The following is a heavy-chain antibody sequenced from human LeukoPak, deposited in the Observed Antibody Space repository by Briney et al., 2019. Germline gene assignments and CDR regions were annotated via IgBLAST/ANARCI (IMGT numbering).Heavy chain of an antibody. CDR1: GGSISSSSYY. V-gene: IGHV4-39*01. J-gene: IGHJ4*02. CDR3: ARVLGGGTYYFDY. D-gene: IGHD2-15*01. Sequence: SETLSLTCTVSGGSISSSSYYWGWIRQPPGKGLEWIGNIFYSGTTYYNPSLMSRVTISVDTSKNQFSLKMRSVTAADTAVYYCARVLGGGTYYFDYWGQGTLVTVSS. CDR2: IFYSGTT.